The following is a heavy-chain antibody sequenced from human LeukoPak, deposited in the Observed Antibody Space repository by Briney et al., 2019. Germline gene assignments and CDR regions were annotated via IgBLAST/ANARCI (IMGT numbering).Heavy chain of an antibody. D-gene: IGHD1-26*01. CDR1: GGSISSCSDY. CDR3: VRDVLGAIFY. V-gene: IGHV4-30-4*08. CDR2: IYYSGST. Sequence: PSETLSLTRTVSGGSISSCSDYWGWIRQPPGKGLEWIGYIYYSGSTDYNPSLRSRVTISVDTSKNQFSLRLSPVTAADTAVYYCVRDVLGAIFYWGQGALVTVFS. J-gene: IGHJ4*02.